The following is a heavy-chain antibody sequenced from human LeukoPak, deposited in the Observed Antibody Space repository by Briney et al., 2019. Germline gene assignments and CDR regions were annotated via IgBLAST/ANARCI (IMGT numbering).Heavy chain of an antibody. V-gene: IGHV3-23*01. CDR1: GFIFSSYA. Sequence: AGTLSLSCAASGFIFSSYAMSWVRQAPGKGLEWVSTISCSGGSTYYADSVKGRFTIPRDNSKNTVYLQMNSLRAEDRAVYYCAKLGSTGWQVDYWGQGTLVTVSS. CDR2: ISCSGGST. J-gene: IGHJ4*02. D-gene: IGHD6-19*01. CDR3: AKLGSTGWQVDY.